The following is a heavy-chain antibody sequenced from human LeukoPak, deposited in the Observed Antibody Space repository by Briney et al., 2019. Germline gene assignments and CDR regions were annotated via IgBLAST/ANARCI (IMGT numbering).Heavy chain of an antibody. CDR1: GFTVSSNY. CDR3: AREPKENYDFWSGSSPGMDV. Sequence: GGSLRLSCAASGFTVSSNYMSWVRQAPGKGLEWVSVIYSGGSTYYADSVKGRFTISRDNSKNTLYLQMNSLRAEDTAAYYCAREPKENYDFWSGSSPGMDVWGQGTTVTVSS. D-gene: IGHD3-3*01. J-gene: IGHJ6*02. V-gene: IGHV3-66*01. CDR2: IYSGGST.